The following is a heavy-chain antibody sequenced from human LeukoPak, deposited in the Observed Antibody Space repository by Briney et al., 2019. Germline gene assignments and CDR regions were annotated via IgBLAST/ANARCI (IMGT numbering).Heavy chain of an antibody. V-gene: IGHV1-18*01. CDR1: GYTFTSYG. CDR2: ISAYNGNT. Sequence: ASVKVSCTASGYTFTSYGISWVRQAPGQGLEWMGWISAYNGNTNYAQKFQGRVTMTRDTSINTAYMELSSLRSDDTAVYYCARESGDGSGSYDYWGQGTLVTVSS. J-gene: IGHJ4*02. D-gene: IGHD3-10*01. CDR3: ARESGDGSGSYDY.